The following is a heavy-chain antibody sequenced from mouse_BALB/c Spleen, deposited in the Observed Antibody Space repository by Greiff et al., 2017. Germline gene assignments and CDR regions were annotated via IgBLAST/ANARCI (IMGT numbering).Heavy chain of an antibody. V-gene: IGHV3-2*02. J-gene: IGHJ4*01. Sequence: EVHLVESGPGLVKPSQSLSLTCTVTGYSITSDYAWNWIRQFPGNKLEWMGYISYSGSTSYNPSLKSRISITRDTSKNQFFLQLNSVTTEDTATYYCARGYYYGNAMDYWGQGTSVTVSS. CDR1: GYSITSDYA. CDR2: ISYSGST. D-gene: IGHD1-1*01. CDR3: ARGYYYGNAMDY.